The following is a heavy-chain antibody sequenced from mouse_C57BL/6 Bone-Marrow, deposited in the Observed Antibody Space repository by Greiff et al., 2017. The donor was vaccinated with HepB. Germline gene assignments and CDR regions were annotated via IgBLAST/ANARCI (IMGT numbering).Heavy chain of an antibody. J-gene: IGHJ3*01. CDR1: GYSITSGYY. CDR2: ISYDGSN. CDR3: ATPYSDPFAY. V-gene: IGHV3-6*01. D-gene: IGHD2-13*01. Sequence: EVQLVESGPGLVKPSQSLSLTCSVTGYSITSGYYWNWIRQFPGNKLEWMGYISYDGSNNYNPSLKNRISITRDTSKNQFFLKLNSVTTEDTATYYCATPYSDPFAYWGQGTLVTVSA.